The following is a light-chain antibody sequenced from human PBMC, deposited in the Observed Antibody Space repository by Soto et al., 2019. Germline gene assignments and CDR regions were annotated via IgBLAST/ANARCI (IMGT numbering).Light chain of an antibody. CDR1: QSVGSY. V-gene: IGKV3-11*01. CDR2: GAS. Sequence: EIVLTQSPATLSLYAGEKATLSCRAIQSVGSYLVLYQQKPGQALRLLIHGASNRATGIPARFSGSGSGTDFTLTIRSLEPEDFAVYYCQQRSSWPPLFGQGTRLEIK. CDR3: QQRSSWPPL. J-gene: IGKJ5*01.